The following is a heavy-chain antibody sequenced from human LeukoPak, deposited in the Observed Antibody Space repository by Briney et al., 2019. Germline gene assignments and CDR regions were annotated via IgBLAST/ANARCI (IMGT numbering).Heavy chain of an antibody. V-gene: IGHV3-21*01. CDR2: ISSSSRYI. Sequence: GGSLRLSYAASGFTFSSYSMNWVRQAPGKGLEWVSYISSSSRYIYYADSVKGRFTISRDNAKNSLYLQMNSLRAEDTAVYYCARDRQYCSGGSCYPLFDYWGQGTLVTASS. CDR3: ARDRQYCSGGSCYPLFDY. D-gene: IGHD2-15*01. J-gene: IGHJ4*02. CDR1: GFTFSSYS.